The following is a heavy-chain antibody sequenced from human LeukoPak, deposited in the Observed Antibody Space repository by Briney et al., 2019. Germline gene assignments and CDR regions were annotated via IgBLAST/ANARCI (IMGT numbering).Heavy chain of an antibody. Sequence: PGGSLRLSCAASGFTFSSYSMNWVRQAPGKGLEWVSSISSSSSYIYYADSVKGRFTISRDNAKNSLYLQMNSLRAEDTAAYYCARDPLYYYGSGSSSYYYMDVWGKGTTVTVSS. J-gene: IGHJ6*03. D-gene: IGHD3-10*01. CDR2: ISSSSSYI. CDR1: GFTFSSYS. CDR3: ARDPLYYYGSGSSSYYYMDV. V-gene: IGHV3-21*01.